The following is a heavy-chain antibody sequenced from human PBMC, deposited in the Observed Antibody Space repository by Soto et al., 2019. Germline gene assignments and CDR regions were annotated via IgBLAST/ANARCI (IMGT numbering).Heavy chain of an antibody. Sequence: GPTLVNPTQTLTLTCTFSGFSLTTSGMGVGWIRQPPGKALEWLALTYWNGDRRYSPSLKSRVTITTDTSKNQVVLTMANMDPVDTATYYCARIKGITYDWIADGMDVWGQGTTVTVSS. J-gene: IGHJ6*02. D-gene: IGHD1-20*01. V-gene: IGHV2-5*01. CDR1: GFSLTTSGMG. CDR2: TYWNGDR. CDR3: ARIKGITYDWIADGMDV.